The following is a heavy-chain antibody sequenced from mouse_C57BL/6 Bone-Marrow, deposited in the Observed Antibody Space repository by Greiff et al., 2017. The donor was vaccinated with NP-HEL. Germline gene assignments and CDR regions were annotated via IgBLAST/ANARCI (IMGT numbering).Heavy chain of an antibody. Sequence: VQLQQSGAELARPGASVKLSCKASGYTFTSYGISWVKQRPGQGLEWIGEIYPRSGNTYYNEKFKGKATLTADKSSSTAYMELRSLTSEDSAVYFCARDDGYYPYAMDYWGQGTSVTVSS. V-gene: IGHV1-81*01. CDR2: IYPRSGNT. D-gene: IGHD2-3*01. CDR1: GYTFTSYG. CDR3: ARDDGYYPYAMDY. J-gene: IGHJ4*01.